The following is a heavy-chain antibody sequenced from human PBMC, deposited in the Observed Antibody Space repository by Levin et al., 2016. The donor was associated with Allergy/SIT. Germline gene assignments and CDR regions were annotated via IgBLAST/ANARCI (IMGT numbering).Heavy chain of an antibody. Sequence: SETLSLTCTVSGGSISSSSYYWGWIRQPPGKGLEWIGSVYYSGSPYYNPSLKSRVTISLDTSKNQFSLKMTSVTAADTAVYYCAIGYYFDYWGQGTLVTVSS. CDR2: VYYSGSP. D-gene: IGHD3-16*01. CDR3: AIGYYFDY. J-gene: IGHJ4*02. V-gene: IGHV4-39*01. CDR1: GGSISSSSYY.